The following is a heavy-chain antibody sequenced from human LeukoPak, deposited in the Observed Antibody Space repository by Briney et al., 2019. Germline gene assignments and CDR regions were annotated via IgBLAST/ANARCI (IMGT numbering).Heavy chain of an antibody. CDR3: ARGPI. CDR1: GYTFTSYA. Sequence: ASVKVSCKASGYTFTSYAMHWVRQAPGQGLEWMGWMNAGNGNTKYSQKFQGRVTMTRNTSISTAYMELSSLRSEDTAVYYCARGPIWGQGTLVTVSS. V-gene: IGHV1-3*01. CDR2: MNAGNGNT. J-gene: IGHJ4*02.